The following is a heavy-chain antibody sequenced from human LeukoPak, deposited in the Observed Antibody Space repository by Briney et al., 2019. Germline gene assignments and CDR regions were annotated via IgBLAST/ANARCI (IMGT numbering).Heavy chain of an antibody. V-gene: IGHV3-9*01. CDR1: GFTFDDYA. CDR3: ARSSIAAAGHDY. CDR2: ISWNSGSI. D-gene: IGHD6-13*01. J-gene: IGHJ4*02. Sequence: GRSLRLSCAASGFTFDDYAMHWVRQAPGKGLEWVSGISWNSGSIGYADSVKGRFTISRDNAKNSLYLQMNSLRAEDTAVYYCARSSIAAAGHDYWGQGTLVTVSS.